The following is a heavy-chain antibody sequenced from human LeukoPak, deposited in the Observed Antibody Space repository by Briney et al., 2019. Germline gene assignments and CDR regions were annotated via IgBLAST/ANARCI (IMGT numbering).Heavy chain of an antibody. CDR2: IYYSGST. J-gene: IGHJ6*02. CDR3: ARGGDFWSGYSLGHYYYYGMDV. Sequence: SGTLSLTCTVSGGSISSYYWSWIRQPPGKGLEWIGYIYYSGSTNYNPSLKSRVTISVDTSKNQFSLKLSSVTAADTAVYYCARGGDFWSGYSLGHYYYYGMDVWGQGTTVTVSS. CDR1: GGSISSYY. D-gene: IGHD3-3*01. V-gene: IGHV4-59*01.